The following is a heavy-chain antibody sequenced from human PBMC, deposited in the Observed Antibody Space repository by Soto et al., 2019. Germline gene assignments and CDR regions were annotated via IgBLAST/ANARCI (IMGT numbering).Heavy chain of an antibody. Sequence: SETLSLTCGVSGRPISSSNWWSWLRQPPGKGLEWIGEIYHSGSTNYNPSLKSRVTISVDKSKNQFSLKLSSVTAADTAVYYCARGGCISTSCPDYYYYGMDVWGQGTTVT. J-gene: IGHJ6*02. CDR3: ARGGCISTSCPDYYYYGMDV. D-gene: IGHD2-2*01. CDR2: IYHSGST. CDR1: GRPISSSNW. V-gene: IGHV4-4*02.